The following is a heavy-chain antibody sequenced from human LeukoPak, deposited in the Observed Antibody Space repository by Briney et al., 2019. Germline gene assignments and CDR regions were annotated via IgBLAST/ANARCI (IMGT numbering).Heavy chain of an antibody. CDR3: AKDRSCINDVCHEDFDY. Sequence: RLGGSRKLPVEASGLLFRSYAMSWARQAPGKGLEWVSTISGSGGSTYYADSGKGRFTISRDNSKNTVYLQMKSLRAEDEAVYYCAKDRSCINDVCHEDFDYWGQGTLVTVSS. D-gene: IGHD2-8*01. V-gene: IGHV3-23*01. CDR1: GLLFRSYA. J-gene: IGHJ4*02. CDR2: ISGSGGST.